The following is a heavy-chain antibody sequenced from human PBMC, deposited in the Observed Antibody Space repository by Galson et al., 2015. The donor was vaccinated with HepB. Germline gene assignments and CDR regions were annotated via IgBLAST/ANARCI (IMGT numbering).Heavy chain of an antibody. CDR1: GFVFSTYG. D-gene: IGHD3-3*01. J-gene: IGHJ6*02. V-gene: IGHV3-30*18. Sequence: SLRLSCAASGFVFSTYGMQWVRQAPGKGLEWVAVTSYDGNNEYYIDSVKGRFTISRDNSKNTLYLQMNGLRAEDTAVYYCAKDRSYNFWGGYRPLGYGMDVWGQGTAVTVSS. CDR3: AKDRSYNFWGGYRPLGYGMDV. CDR2: TSYDGNNE.